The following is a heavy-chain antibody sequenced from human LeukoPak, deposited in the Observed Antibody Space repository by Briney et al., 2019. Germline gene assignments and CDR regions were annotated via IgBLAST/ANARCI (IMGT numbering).Heavy chain of an antibody. CDR1: GFTFSSYG. Sequence: GGSLRLSCAAPGFTFSSYGMSWVRQAPGKGLEWVSAVSGTGLTTYYADSVKGRFIVSRDNSKNTLYLQMHSLRGEDAAVYYCAKELMGFDYWGQGTLVTVSS. D-gene: IGHD2-8*01. CDR2: VSGTGLTT. J-gene: IGHJ4*02. CDR3: AKELMGFDY. V-gene: IGHV3-23*01.